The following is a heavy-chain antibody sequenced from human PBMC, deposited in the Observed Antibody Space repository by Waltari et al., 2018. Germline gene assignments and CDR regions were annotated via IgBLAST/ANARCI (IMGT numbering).Heavy chain of an antibody. CDR3: ATPFYNWDDPLHS. CDR2: ISVRHDK. V-gene: IGHV3-23*01. CDR1: GITFSNFA. D-gene: IGHD1-20*01. Sequence: EVQLLESGGGLVQPGGSVRLSCAASGITFSNFAINWVRLAPGTGLGGGSGISVRHDKYYADSVKGRFTISRDTSKSTVYLQMNGLRAEDTAVYYCATPFYNWDDPLHSWGQGTLVTVSS. J-gene: IGHJ4*02.